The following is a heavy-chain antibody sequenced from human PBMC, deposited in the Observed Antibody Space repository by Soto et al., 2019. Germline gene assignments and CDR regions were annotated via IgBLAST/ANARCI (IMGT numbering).Heavy chain of an antibody. J-gene: IGHJ6*02. CDR2: IIPIFGTA. CDR1: GGTFSSYA. D-gene: IGHD2-2*02. Sequence: ASVKVSCKASGGTFSSYAISWVRQAPGQGLEWMGRIIPIFGTANYAQKFQGRVTITADESTSTAYMELSSLRSEDTAVYYCAREDILVVPAAIAYYYYGMDVWGQGTTVTVSS. CDR3: AREDILVVPAAIAYYYYGMDV. V-gene: IGHV1-69*13.